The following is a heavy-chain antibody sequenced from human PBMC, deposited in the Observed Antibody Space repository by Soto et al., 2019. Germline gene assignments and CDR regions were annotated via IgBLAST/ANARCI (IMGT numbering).Heavy chain of an antibody. D-gene: IGHD6-13*01. CDR1: GGSIRSSSYY. V-gene: IGHV4-39*01. Sequence: ASETLSLTCTVSGGSIRSSSYYWGWIRKPPGKGLEWIGSIYYTGNTYYNPSLKSRVTISVDTSKNQFSLKLSSVTAADTAVYYCARQRSSSLTNWFDPWGQGTLVTVSS. CDR2: IYYTGNT. CDR3: ARQRSSSLTNWFDP. J-gene: IGHJ5*02.